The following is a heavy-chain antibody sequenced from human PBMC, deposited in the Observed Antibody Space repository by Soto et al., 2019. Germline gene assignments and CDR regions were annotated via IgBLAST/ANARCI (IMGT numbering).Heavy chain of an antibody. CDR1: GFTVSSYA. CDR2: ISGSGGST. V-gene: IGHV3-23*01. J-gene: IGHJ5*02. CDR3: ATGAAARPHNWFDP. Sequence: GSLRLSCASSGFTVSSYAMSCFCHAPGKGLEWVSAISGSGGSTYYADSVKGRFTISRDNSKNTLYLQMNSLRAEDTAVYYCATGAAARPHNWFDPWGQGTLVTVSS. D-gene: IGHD6-6*01.